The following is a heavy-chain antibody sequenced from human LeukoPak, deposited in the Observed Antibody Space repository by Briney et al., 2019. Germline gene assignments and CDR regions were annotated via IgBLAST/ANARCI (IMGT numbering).Heavy chain of an antibody. CDR2: ISGSAGST. CDR3: AKGKGSSSSSIDW. CDR1: GFTFNTYA. J-gene: IGHJ4*02. Sequence: GGSLRLSCAASGFTFNTYAMSWVRQAPGKGLEWVSAISGSAGSTYYADSVKGRFAISRDNSKNILYLQIHSLRAEDTAVYYCAKGKGSSSSSIDWWGQGTLSPSPQ. D-gene: IGHD2-15*01. V-gene: IGHV3-23*01.